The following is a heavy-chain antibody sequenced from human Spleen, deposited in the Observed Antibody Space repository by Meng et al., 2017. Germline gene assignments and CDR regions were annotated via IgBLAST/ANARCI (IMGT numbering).Heavy chain of an antibody. CDR1: GFIFSNYW. D-gene: IGHD4-23*01. Sequence: GGSLRLSCAASGFIFSNYWMNWVRQAPGKGLEWVANINRDGNEKYYVDSVKGRFTISRDNAKNSLYLQMNSLRAEDTALYYCARERGYRANSYGLDVWGHGTTVTVSS. V-gene: IGHV3-7*01. CDR3: ARERGYRANSYGLDV. J-gene: IGHJ6*02. CDR2: INRDGNEK.